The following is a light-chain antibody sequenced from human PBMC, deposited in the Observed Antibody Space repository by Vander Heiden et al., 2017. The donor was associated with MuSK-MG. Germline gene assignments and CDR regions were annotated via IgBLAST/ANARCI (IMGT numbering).Light chain of an antibody. J-gene: IGKJ2*01. CDR3: QQSDSTPRT. V-gene: IGKV1-39*01. Sequence: IQMTHSPSSLSASVGDRVTITCRASQSISSYLNWYQQKPGKAPKLLIYAASSLQSGVPSRFSGSGSGTDFTLTISRLQPEDFATYYCQQSDSTPRTFGQGTKLEIK. CDR1: QSISSY. CDR2: AAS.